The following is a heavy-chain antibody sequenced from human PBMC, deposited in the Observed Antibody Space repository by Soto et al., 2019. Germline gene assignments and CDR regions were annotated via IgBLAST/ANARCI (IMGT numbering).Heavy chain of an antibody. V-gene: IGHV3-23*01. D-gene: IGHD3-22*01. CDR3: VRATYFSDSSGYTRCLDY. CDR2: ISGSGDGT. CDR1: GFTFSSFA. J-gene: IGHJ4*02. Sequence: GGSLRLSCAASGFTFSSFALSWVRQAPGKGLEWVSAISGSGDGTDYAASVKGRFTTSRDESKNSAYLQMNSLKTEDTAVYYCVRATYFSDSSGYTRCLDYWGQGTLVTVS.